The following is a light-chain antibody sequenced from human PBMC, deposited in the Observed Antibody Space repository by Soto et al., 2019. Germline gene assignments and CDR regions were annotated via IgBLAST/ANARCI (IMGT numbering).Light chain of an antibody. CDR2: GAS. CDR3: QQYGSSPRT. J-gene: IGKJ1*01. CDR1: QSVTSNY. V-gene: IGKV3-20*01. Sequence: EIVLTQSPGTLSLSPGERATLSCRASQSVTSNYLVWFQQKPGQAPRLLIFGASSRAPGIPDRFSGSGSGTDFTLTISRLEPEDFAVYYCQQYGSSPRTFGQGTKVEIK.